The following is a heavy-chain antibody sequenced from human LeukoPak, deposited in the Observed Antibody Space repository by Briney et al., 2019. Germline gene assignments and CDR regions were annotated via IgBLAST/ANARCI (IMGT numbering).Heavy chain of an antibody. CDR2: IYTSGST. D-gene: IGHD4-11*01. V-gene: IGHV4-4*07. CDR1: GGSISSYY. Sequence: SETLSLTCTVSGGSISSYYWSWIRQPAGKGLEWIGRIYTSGSTNYNPSLKSRVTMSVDTSKNQFSLKLSSVTAADTAVYYCARDRVTTPSRLVYYYYMDVWGKGTTVTVSS. CDR3: ARDRVTTPSRLVYYYYMDV. J-gene: IGHJ6*03.